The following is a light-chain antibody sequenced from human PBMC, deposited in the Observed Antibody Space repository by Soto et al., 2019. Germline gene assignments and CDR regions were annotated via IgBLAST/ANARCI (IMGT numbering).Light chain of an antibody. J-gene: IGKJ1*01. CDR2: GAS. V-gene: IGKV3-20*01. Sequence: VVSLSPGTLALSQGERVTLSCRASQSVSSSYLAWYQQKPGRAPRLLIYGASSRATGIPDRFSGSGSGTDFTLTISRLEPEDFAVYYCQQYGSSPWTFGQGTKVDIK. CDR1: QSVSSSY. CDR3: QQYGSSPWT.